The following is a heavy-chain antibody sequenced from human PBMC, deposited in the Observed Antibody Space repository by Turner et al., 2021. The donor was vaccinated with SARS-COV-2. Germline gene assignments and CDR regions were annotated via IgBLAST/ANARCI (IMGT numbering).Heavy chain of an antibody. CDR3: ARDRPQYYDFWSGYWWFDP. CDR1: GFTFSSYW. J-gene: IGHJ5*02. D-gene: IGHD3-3*01. CDR2: RNQDGSEK. Sequence: EVQLVESGGGLVQPGGSLRLSCAASGFTFSSYWMSWVRQAPGKGLEWVANRNQDGSEKYYVDSVKGRFTISRDNAKNSLYLQMNSLRAEDTAVYYCARDRPQYYDFWSGYWWFDPWGQGTLVTVSS. V-gene: IGHV3-7*03.